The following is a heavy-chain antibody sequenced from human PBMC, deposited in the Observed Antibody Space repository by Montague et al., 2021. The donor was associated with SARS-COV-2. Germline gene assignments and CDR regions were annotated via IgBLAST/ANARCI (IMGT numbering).Heavy chain of an antibody. CDR1: GASLSSGGNY. CDR2: IYDSGST. Sequence: TLSLTCNVSGASLSSGGNYWTWIRQHPGKGLEWIGYIYDSGSTSYNPSLKSRVTISVDTSKKDLCLKLTSVTAADTAVYYCARGVRGAVLVVDSWGQGTQVTVSS. J-gene: IGHJ4*02. CDR3: ARGVRGAVLVVDS. V-gene: IGHV4-31*03. D-gene: IGHD3-10*01.